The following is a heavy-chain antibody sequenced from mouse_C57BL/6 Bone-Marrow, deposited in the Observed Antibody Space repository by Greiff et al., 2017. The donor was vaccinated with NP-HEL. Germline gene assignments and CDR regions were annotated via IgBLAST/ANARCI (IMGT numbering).Heavy chain of an antibody. CDR3: ARSNYGNYVRYFDV. CDR1: GYTFTSYW. Sequence: EVQLQQSGTVLARPGASVKMSCKTSGYTFTSYWMHWVKQRPGQGLEWIGAIYPGNSDTSYNQKFKGKAKLTAVTSASTAYMELSSLTNEDSAVYYCARSNYGNYVRYFDVWGTGTTVTVSS. CDR2: IYPGNSDT. V-gene: IGHV1-5*01. D-gene: IGHD2-1*01. J-gene: IGHJ1*03.